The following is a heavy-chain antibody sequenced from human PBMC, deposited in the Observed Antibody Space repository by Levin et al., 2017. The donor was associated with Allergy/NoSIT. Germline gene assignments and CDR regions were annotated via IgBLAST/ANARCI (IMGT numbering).Heavy chain of an antibody. CDR2: VHPNRGNT. CDR1: GYTFTAYD. J-gene: IGHJ5*02. V-gene: IGHV1-8*01. Sequence: PGASVKVSCKASGYTFTAYDINWVRQATGQGLEWMGWVHPNRGNTGYAQKFQGRATLTRNTSISTAYMELSNLRSEDTAVYYCARGYGSGSQGWFDPWGQGTLVTVSS. D-gene: IGHD3-10*01. CDR3: ARGYGSGSQGWFDP.